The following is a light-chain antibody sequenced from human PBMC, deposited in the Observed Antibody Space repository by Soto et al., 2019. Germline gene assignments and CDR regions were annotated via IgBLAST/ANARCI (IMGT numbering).Light chain of an antibody. V-gene: IGKV1-5*03. CDR2: KAS. Sequence: IKMTQSPSTLSGKVGDRVTITCRASQTISSWLAWYQQKPGKAPKLLIYKASTLKSGVPSRFSGGGSGTEFTLTISSLQPEDFGTYYCQQLFDYPLTFGGGTNVDIK. CDR1: QTISSW. J-gene: IGKJ4*01. CDR3: QQLFDYPLT.